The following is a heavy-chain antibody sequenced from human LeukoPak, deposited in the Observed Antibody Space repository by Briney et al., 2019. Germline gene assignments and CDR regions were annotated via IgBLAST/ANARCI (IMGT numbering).Heavy chain of an antibody. CDR3: ARDRPDYYDSSGYYLGYYYYMDV. Sequence: GGSLRLSCAASGFTFSSYSMNWVRQAPGKGLEGVSSISSSSSYIYYADSVKGRFTISRDNAKNSLYLQMNSLRAEDTAVYYCARDRPDYYDSSGYYLGYYYYMDVWGKGTTVTVSS. V-gene: IGHV3-21*01. D-gene: IGHD3-22*01. CDR2: ISSSSSYI. CDR1: GFTFSSYS. J-gene: IGHJ6*03.